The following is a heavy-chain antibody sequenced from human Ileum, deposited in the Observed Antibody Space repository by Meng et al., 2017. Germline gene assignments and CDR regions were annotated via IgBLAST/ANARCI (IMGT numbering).Heavy chain of an antibody. J-gene: IGHJ4*02. V-gene: IGHV1-8*01. CDR2: MSPRSDDT. D-gene: IGHD5-18*01. CDR3: ARGVTAGLDY. Sequence: QVQLVQSGAELKKPGSSVNVSCKASGYTFSSLDINWVRQAPGQGLEWMGWMSPRSDDTGYAQKFQGRVTMTRDTSISTAYMELSSLTSEDTAIYYCARGVTAGLDYWGQGTLVTVSS. CDR1: GYTFSSLD.